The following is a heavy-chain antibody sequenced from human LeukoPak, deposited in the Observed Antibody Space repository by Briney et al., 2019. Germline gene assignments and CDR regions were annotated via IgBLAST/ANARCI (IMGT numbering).Heavy chain of an antibody. J-gene: IGHJ4*02. CDR3: ARGYRAAAGTSLDY. V-gene: IGHV1-69*04. CDR1: GGTFSSYA. CDR2: IIPILGIA. Sequence: GSSVKVSCKASGGTFSSYAISWVRQAPGQGLEWMGRIIPILGIANYAQKFQGRVTITADKSTSTAYMELSSLRSEDTAVYYCARGYRAAAGTSLDYWGQGTLVTVSS. D-gene: IGHD6-13*01.